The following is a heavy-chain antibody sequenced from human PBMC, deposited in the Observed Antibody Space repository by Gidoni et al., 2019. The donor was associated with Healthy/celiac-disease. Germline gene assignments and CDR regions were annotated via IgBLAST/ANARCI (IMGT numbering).Heavy chain of an antibody. Sequence: EVQLVESGGGLVQPGGSLRLSCAASGFTVSSNYMSWVRQAPGQGLEWVSVIYSGGSTYYADSVKGRFTISRDNSKNTLYLQMNSLRAEDTAVYYCARALRGVSGSYQYYFDYWGQGTLVTVSS. CDR2: IYSGGST. J-gene: IGHJ4*02. CDR3: ARALRGVSGSYQYYFDY. D-gene: IGHD1-26*01. CDR1: GFTVSSNY. V-gene: IGHV3-66*02.